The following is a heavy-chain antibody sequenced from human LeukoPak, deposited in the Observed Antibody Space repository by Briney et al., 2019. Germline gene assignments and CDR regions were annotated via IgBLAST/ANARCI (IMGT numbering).Heavy chain of an antibody. V-gene: IGHV3-23*01. CDR2: ISGSGGST. CDR3: AKFAVVVVGNY. D-gene: IGHD2-15*01. CDR1: GFTFSSYA. J-gene: IGHJ4*02. Sequence: GGSLRLSCSAFGFTFSSYAMSWVRQAPGKGLEWVSAISGSGGSTYYADSVKGRFTISRDNSKNTLYLQMNSLRAEDTAVYYCAKFAVVVVGNYWGQGTLVTVSS.